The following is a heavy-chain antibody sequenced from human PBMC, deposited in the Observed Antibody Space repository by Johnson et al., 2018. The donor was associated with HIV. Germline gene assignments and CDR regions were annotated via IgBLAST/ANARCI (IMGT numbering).Heavy chain of an antibody. Sequence: VQLVESGGGVVQPGRSLRLSCAASGFTFDDYGVSWVRQAPGKGLEWVSVMSGGGSTYHADSVKGRFSLSRDNSKNTVYLQMNSLRAEDTAVYYCAKGASKWEVRSPAFDIWGQWTMVTVSS. J-gene: IGHJ3*02. CDR3: AKGASKWEVRSPAFDI. D-gene: IGHD1-26*01. CDR1: GFTFDDYG. V-gene: IGHV3-66*01. CDR2: MSGGGST.